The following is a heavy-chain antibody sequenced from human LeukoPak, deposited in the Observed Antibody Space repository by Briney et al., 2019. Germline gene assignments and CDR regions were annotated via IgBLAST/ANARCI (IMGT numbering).Heavy chain of an antibody. D-gene: IGHD2-2*01. CDR2: ISYDGSNK. Sequence: PGRSLRLSCAASGFTFSSYAMHWVRQAPGKGLEWVAVISYDGSNKYYADSVKGRFTISRDNSKNTLYLQMNSLRAEDTAVYYCARVKGCSSTSCYNFDYWGQGTLVTVSS. CDR1: GFTFSSYA. J-gene: IGHJ4*02. CDR3: ARVKGCSSTSCYNFDY. V-gene: IGHV3-30*04.